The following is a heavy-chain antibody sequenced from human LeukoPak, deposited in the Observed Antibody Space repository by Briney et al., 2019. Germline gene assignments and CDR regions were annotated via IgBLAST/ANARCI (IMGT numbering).Heavy chain of an antibody. Sequence: ASVKVSCKASGYTFTNNCMHWVRQAPGQGLEWMGIINTSGGSTNYAQKFQGRVTMTRDTSTSTVYMELSSLRSEDTAVYYCARDTSSGWEAFDYWGQGTLVTVSS. CDR2: INTSGGST. J-gene: IGHJ4*02. D-gene: IGHD6-19*01. CDR1: GYTFTNNC. CDR3: ARDTSSGWEAFDY. V-gene: IGHV1-46*01.